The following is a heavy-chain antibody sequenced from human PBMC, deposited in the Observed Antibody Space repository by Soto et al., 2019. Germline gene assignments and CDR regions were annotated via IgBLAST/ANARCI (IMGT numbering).Heavy chain of an antibody. CDR3: ARDQEVIIYGWGSDRDVLDF. CDR1: GYTFSSYG. Sequence: SVKVSCKASGYTFSSYGIDWVLQAPGQGLEWMGWISAYNGKTHYSQNSQGTVTITTDTSTSTAYMELSSLRSEDTAVYYCARDQEVIIYGWGSDRDVLDFCGQGTVFTGS. D-gene: IGHD6-19*01. CDR2: ISAYNGKT. J-gene: IGHJ3*01. V-gene: IGHV1-18*04.